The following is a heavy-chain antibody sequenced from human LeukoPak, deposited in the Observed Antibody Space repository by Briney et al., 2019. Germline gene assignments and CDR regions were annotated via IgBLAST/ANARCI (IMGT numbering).Heavy chain of an antibody. Sequence: PSETPSLTCTVSGGSISSYYWSWIRQPPGKGLEWIAYIYYSGSTNYNPSLKSRVTISVDTSKNQFSLKLSSVTAADTAVYYCASQVGAAFDYWGQGTLVTVSS. J-gene: IGHJ4*02. CDR1: GGSISSYY. CDR3: ASQVGAAFDY. D-gene: IGHD1-26*01. CDR2: IYYSGST. V-gene: IGHV4-59*01.